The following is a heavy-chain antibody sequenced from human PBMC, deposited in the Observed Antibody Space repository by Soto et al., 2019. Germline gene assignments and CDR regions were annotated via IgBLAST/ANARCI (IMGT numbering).Heavy chain of an antibody. J-gene: IGHJ4*02. CDR2: IIPIFGTA. Sequence: ASVKVSCKGSGGTFSSYAISWVRQAPGQGLEWMGGIIPIFGTANYAQKFQGRVTITADESTSTAYMELSSLRSEDTAVYYCARGRRGYSYGPHHVDYWGQGTLVIVSS. V-gene: IGHV1-69*13. D-gene: IGHD5-18*01. CDR3: ARGRRGYSYGPHHVDY. CDR1: GGTFSSYA.